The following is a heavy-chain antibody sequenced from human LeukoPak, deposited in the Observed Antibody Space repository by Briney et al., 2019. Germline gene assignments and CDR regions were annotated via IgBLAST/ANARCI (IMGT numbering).Heavy chain of an antibody. CDR1: GFTFGYYW. V-gene: IGHV3-7*05. D-gene: IGHD3-10*01. CDR3: ATIKVRANNYDTDGFEY. Sequence: PGGSLRLSCEASGFTFGYYWMTWVRQAPGKGLEWVANIKQDGNEKYYADSVKGRFTISRDNAKNSLYLQMNSLRAEDTAVYYCATIKVRANNYDTDGFEYWGQGTLVTVSS. J-gene: IGHJ4*02. CDR2: IKQDGNEK.